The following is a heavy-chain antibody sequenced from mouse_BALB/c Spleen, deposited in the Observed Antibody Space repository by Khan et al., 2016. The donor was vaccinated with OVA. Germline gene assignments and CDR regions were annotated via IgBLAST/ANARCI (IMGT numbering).Heavy chain of an antibody. D-gene: IGHD4-1*01. CDR1: GYTFTNYV. Sequence: VQLQQSGPELVEPGASVKMSCKASGYTFTNYVMHWVKQKPGQGLEWIGYINPDNAGTRYNEKFKGKAILTSDISSTTAYMELSSLTSEDSAVYYWAREASSWDFSFPYWGQGTLVTVPA. CDR2: INPDNAGT. J-gene: IGHJ3*01. V-gene: IGHV1S136*01. CDR3: AREASSWDFSFPY.